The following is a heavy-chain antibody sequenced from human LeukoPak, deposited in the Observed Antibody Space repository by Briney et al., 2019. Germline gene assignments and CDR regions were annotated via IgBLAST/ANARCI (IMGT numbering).Heavy chain of an antibody. J-gene: IGHJ4*02. CDR3: ARHRAYSSSSPFDY. Sequence: SETLSLTCSVSVGSISSLYWSWIRQPPGKGLEGIGYIYYTGSTNYNPSLKSRVTMFVDMSKNQFSLRLSSVTAADTAVYYCARHRAYSSSSPFDYWGQGTLVTVSS. CDR1: VGSISSLY. D-gene: IGHD6-6*01. V-gene: IGHV4-59*08. CDR2: IYYTGST.